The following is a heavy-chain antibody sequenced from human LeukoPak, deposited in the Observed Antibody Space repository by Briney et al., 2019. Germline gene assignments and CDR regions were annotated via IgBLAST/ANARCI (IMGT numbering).Heavy chain of an antibody. J-gene: IGHJ6*02. V-gene: IGHV1-18*01. CDR1: GYIFTSYG. CDR3: ARDSGHNDYVLYYYGLDV. D-gene: IGHD4-17*01. Sequence: ASVKVSCKASGYIFTSYGISWVRQAPGQGLEWMGWISAYNGNTKYAQNLQGRITMTTDTSTTTAYMELRSLRSDDTAVYYCARDSGHNDYVLYYYGLDVWGQGTTVTVSS. CDR2: ISAYNGNT.